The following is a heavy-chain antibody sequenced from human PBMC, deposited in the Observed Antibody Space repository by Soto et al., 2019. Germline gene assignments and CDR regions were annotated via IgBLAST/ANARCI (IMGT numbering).Heavy chain of an antibody. D-gene: IGHD3-10*01. CDR1: GGSISSYY. J-gene: IGHJ5*02. Sequence: SETLSLTCTVSGGSISSYYWSWIRQPPGKGLEWIGCIYYSGSTNYNPALKSRVTISVDTSKNQFSLKLSSVTAADTAVYYCAPLWFGELFFWFDPRGQGTLVTVSS. CDR2: IYYSGST. CDR3: APLWFGELFFWFDP. V-gene: IGHV4-59*08.